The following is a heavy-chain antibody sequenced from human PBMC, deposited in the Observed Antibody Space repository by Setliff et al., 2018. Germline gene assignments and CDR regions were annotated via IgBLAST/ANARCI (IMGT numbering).Heavy chain of an antibody. Sequence: PGGSLRLSCAASGFIFSDSAVHWVRQAPGKGLEWIGRIRSKANNYATGYTASMKGRFTISRDNSKNTLYLQMNSLRPEDTAVYYCARTCSGNGCYAGLESWGQGTPVTVSS. J-gene: IGHJ4*02. CDR1: GFIFSDSA. D-gene: IGHD2-15*01. V-gene: IGHV3-73*01. CDR2: IRSKANNYAT. CDR3: ARTCSGNGCYAGLES.